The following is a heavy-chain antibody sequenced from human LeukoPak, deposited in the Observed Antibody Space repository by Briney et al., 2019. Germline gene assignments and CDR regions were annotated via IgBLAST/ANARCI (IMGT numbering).Heavy chain of an antibody. CDR1: GFTFSSYN. CDR2: ISSSSSYI. Sequence: GGSLRLSCAASGFTFSSYNMNWVRQAPGKGLEWVSSISSSSSYIYYADSVKGRFTISRDNAKNSLYLQMNSLRAEDTAVYYCARDTYDYGDYVGFDYWGQGTLVTVSS. CDR3: ARDTYDYGDYVGFDY. V-gene: IGHV3-21*01. D-gene: IGHD4-17*01. J-gene: IGHJ4*02.